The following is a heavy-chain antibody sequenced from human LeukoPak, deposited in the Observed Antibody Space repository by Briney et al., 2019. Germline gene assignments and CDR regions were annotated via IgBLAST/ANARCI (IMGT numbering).Heavy chain of an antibody. J-gene: IGHJ4*02. CDR2: INSDGSST. CDR1: GFTFSSYW. CDR3: ARALSSSSPQPVGY. D-gene: IGHD6-6*01. V-gene: IGHV3-74*01. Sequence: GGSLRLSCAASGFTFSSYWMHWVRHAPGKGLVWVSRINSDGSSTSYADSVKGRFTISRDNAKNSLYLQMNSLRAEDTAVYYCARALSSSSPQPVGYWGQGTLVTVSS.